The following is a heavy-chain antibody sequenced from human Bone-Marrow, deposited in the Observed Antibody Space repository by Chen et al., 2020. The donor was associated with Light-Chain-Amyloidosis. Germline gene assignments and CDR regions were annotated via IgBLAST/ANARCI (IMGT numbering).Heavy chain of an antibody. CDR1: GFSFGTSS. CDR2: ISVTGSYT. J-gene: IGHJ4*02. CDR3: ARVGERWLQSGTFDY. Sequence: EVQLVVSGGGLVKPGGSLRISCEASGFSFGTSSMAWVRQAPGKGLEWVSSISVTGSYTHYADSVKGRFTISRDNAKNSLSLQMNSLRVEDTAVYYCARVGERWLQSGTFDYWGQGSLVTVSS. D-gene: IGHD3-16*01. V-gene: IGHV3-21*01.